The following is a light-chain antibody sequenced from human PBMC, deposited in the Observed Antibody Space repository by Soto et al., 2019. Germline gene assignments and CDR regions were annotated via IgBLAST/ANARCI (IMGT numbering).Light chain of an antibody. CDR1: SSDVGGYNY. CDR3: SSYTSSSTLVV. Sequence: QSALTQPASVSGSPGQSITISCTGTSSDVGGYNYVSWYQQHQGKAPKLMIYDVSNRPSGVSKRFSGSQSVNTASLTISGLQAEDEADYYCSSYTSSSTLVVFGPGTKLTVL. J-gene: IGLJ1*01. V-gene: IGLV2-14*01. CDR2: DVS.